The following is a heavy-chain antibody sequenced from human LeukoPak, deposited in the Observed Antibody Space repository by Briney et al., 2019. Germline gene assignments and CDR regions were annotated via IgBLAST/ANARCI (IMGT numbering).Heavy chain of an antibody. CDR1: GFTFDDYG. CDR3: ARVPAAVYYYYYYMDV. CDR2: INWNGGST. D-gene: IGHD2-2*01. V-gene: IGHV3-20*04. J-gene: IGHJ6*03. Sequence: GGSLRLSCAASGFTFDDYGMSWVRQAPGKGLEWVSGINWNGGSTGYADSVKGRFTISRDNARNSLYLQMNSLRAEDTALYYCARVPAAVYYYYYYMDVWGKGTTVTVSS.